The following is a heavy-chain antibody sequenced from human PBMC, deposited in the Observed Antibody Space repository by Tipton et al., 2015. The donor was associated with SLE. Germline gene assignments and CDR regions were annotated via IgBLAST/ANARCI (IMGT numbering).Heavy chain of an antibody. CDR2: IYSGGST. D-gene: IGHD3-22*01. J-gene: IGHJ4*02. V-gene: IGHV3-53*04. CDR1: GFTFSSYS. CDR3: ARRMGSSGYYSLGY. Sequence: SLRLSCAASGFTFSSYSMNWVRQSPGKGLEWVSVIYSGGSTYYADSVKGRFTISRHNSKNTLYLQMNSLRAEDTAVYYCARRMGSSGYYSLGYWGQGTLVTVPS.